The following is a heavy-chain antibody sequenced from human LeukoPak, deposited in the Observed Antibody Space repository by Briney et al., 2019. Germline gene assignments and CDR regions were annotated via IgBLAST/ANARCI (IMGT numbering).Heavy chain of an antibody. CDR2: IYPGDSDT. D-gene: IGHD2-15*01. CDR3: ARLSSVVVAAGYFDY. Sequence: GESLKISCKGSGYSFTSYWIGWVRQMPGKGLEWMGIIYPGDSDTRYSPSFQGQVTISADKSISTAYLQWSSLKASGTAMYYCARLSSVVVAAGYFDYWGQGTLVTVSS. CDR1: GYSFTSYW. V-gene: IGHV5-51*01. J-gene: IGHJ4*02.